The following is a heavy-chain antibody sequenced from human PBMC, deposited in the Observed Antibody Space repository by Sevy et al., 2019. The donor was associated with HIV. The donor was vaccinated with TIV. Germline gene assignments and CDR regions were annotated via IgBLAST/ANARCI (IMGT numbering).Heavy chain of an antibody. CDR2: IWYDVINK. V-gene: IGHV3-33*01. CDR3: ARAGDIVEVVAHYGMDV. Sequence: GGSLRLSCAASGFTFSSYGMHWVRQAPGKGLEWVAVIWYDVINKYYGDSVKGRFTISRDNSKNTVYLQMNSLRAEDTAVYYCARAGDIVEVVAHYGMDVWGQGTTVTVSS. CDR1: GFTFSSYG. D-gene: IGHD2-15*01. J-gene: IGHJ6*02.